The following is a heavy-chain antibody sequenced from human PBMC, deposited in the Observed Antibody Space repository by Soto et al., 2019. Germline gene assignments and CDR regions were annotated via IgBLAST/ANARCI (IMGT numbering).Heavy chain of an antibody. CDR3: TTERVCSSTSCYDWFDP. CDR1: GFTFSNAW. CDR2: IKSKTDGGTT. J-gene: IGHJ5*02. D-gene: IGHD2-2*01. V-gene: IGHV3-15*01. Sequence: LRLSCAASGFTFSNAWMSWVRQAPGKGLEWGGRIKSKTDGGTTDYAAPVKGRFTISRDDSKNTLYLQMNSLKTEDTAVYYCTTERVCSSTSCYDWFDPWGQGTLVTVSS.